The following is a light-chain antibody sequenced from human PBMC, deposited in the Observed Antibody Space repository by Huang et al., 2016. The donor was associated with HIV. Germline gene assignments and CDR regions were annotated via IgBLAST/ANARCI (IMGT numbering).Light chain of an antibody. CDR1: QAISNY. J-gene: IGKJ1*01. V-gene: IGKV1-17*03. CDR3: LQHHAYPRT. CDR2: AAS. Sequence: MGMTQSPSAMSASVGDKVTITCRASQAISNYLVWFQQKPGRAPKRLIYAASSLQSGVPSRFSGSGYGTKFTLTISSLQPEDFATYYCLQHHAYPRTFGPGTKVEVK.